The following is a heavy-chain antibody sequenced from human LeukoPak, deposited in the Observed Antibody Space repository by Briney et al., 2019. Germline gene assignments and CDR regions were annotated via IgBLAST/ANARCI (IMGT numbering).Heavy chain of an antibody. CDR3: ARGYYGSGSYANNWFDP. CDR1: GGTFSSYA. V-gene: IGHV1-69*01. D-gene: IGHD3-10*01. J-gene: IGHJ5*02. CDR2: IIPIFGTA. Sequence: SVKVSCKASGGTFSSYAISWVRQAPGQGLEWMGGIIPIFGTANHAQKFQGRVTITADESTSTDYMELSSLRSEDTAVYYCARGYYGSGSYANNWFDPWGQGTLVTVSS.